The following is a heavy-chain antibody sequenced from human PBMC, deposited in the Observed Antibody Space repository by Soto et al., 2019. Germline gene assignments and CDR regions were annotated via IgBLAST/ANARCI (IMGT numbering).Heavy chain of an antibody. V-gene: IGHV4-39*01. CDR3: ARPNGGITIFGVVTPNFDY. J-gene: IGHJ4*02. CDR2: IYYSGST. Sequence: SQTLCLTCSVSGGSISSRSYYWGWIRQPPGKGLEWIGSIYYSGSTYYNPSLKSRVTISVDTSKNQFSLKLSSVTAADTAVYYCARPNGGITIFGVVTPNFDYWGQGTLVTVSS. CDR1: GGSISSRSYY. D-gene: IGHD3-3*01.